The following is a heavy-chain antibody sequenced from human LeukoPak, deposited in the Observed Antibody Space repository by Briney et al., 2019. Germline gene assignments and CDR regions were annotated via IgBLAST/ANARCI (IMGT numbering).Heavy chain of an antibody. CDR3: ARDVLRDGYNHDY. J-gene: IGHJ4*02. D-gene: IGHD5-24*01. Sequence: GGSLRLSCAASGFPFTTYWMSWVRQAPGKGLEWVSYIRSSSSTIYYADSVKGRFTISRDNAKNSLYLQMNSLRADDTAVYYCARDVLRDGYNHDYWGQGTLVTVSS. CDR1: GFPFTTYW. CDR2: IRSSSSTI. V-gene: IGHV3-48*01.